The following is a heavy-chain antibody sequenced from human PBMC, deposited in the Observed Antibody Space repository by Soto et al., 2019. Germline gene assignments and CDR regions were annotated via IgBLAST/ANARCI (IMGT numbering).Heavy chain of an antibody. CDR1: GGSVSSGSYY. D-gene: IGHD1-26*01. CDR3: ARVCGSYSSYYFDY. V-gene: IGHV4-61*01. CDR2: IYYSGST. Sequence: QVQLQESGPGLVKPSETLSLTCTVSGGSVSSGSYYWSWIRQPPGKVLEWIGYIYYSGSTNYNPYLKCRVTISVDTSKNQFSLKLSSVTAADTAVYYCARVCGSYSSYYFDYWGQGTLVTVSS. J-gene: IGHJ4*02.